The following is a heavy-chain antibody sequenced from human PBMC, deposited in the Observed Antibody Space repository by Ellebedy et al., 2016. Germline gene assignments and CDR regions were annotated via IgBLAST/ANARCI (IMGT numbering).Heavy chain of an antibody. J-gene: IGHJ4*02. CDR3: ARVGYDMLTKEVFGALDF. V-gene: IGHV4-4*02. CDR1: EFTVSRNY. CDR2: ISHSGAT. D-gene: IGHD3-9*01. Sequence: GSLRLSCAASEFTVSRNYMSWVRQPPGKGLEWIGEISHSGATYYNPSLKSRISISVDKSRNQFSLHLTSVTVADTAVYYCARVGYDMLTKEVFGALDFWGQGTLVTVSS.